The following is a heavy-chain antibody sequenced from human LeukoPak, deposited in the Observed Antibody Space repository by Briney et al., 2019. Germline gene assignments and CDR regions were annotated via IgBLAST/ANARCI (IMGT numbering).Heavy chain of an antibody. Sequence: SKTLSLTCTVSGGSISSYYWSWIRQPAGKGLEWIGRIYTSGSTNYNPSLKSRVTMSVDMSKTQFSLKLRSVTAADTAVYYCARHDFGAPYYYGSGTPRRAFDIWGQGTMVTVSS. CDR3: ARHDFGAPYYYGSGTPRRAFDI. CDR2: IYTSGST. D-gene: IGHD3-10*01. CDR1: GGSISSYY. V-gene: IGHV4-4*07. J-gene: IGHJ3*02.